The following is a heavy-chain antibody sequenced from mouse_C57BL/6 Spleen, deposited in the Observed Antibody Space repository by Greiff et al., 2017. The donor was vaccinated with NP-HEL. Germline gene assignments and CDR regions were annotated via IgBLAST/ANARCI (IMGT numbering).Heavy chain of an antibody. CDR3: ARRAYYSKGDYAMDY. CDR2: IHPNSGST. CDR1: GYTFTSYW. J-gene: IGHJ4*01. V-gene: IGHV1-64*01. Sequence: VQLQQPGAELVKPGASVKLSCKASGYTFTSYWMHWVKQRPGQGLEWIGMIHPNSGSTNYNEKFKSKATLTVDKSSSTAYMQLSSLTSEDSAVYYCARRAYYSKGDYAMDYWGQGTSVTVSS. D-gene: IGHD2-5*01.